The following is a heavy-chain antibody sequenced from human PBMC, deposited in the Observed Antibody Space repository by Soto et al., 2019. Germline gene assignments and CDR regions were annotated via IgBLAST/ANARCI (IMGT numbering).Heavy chain of an antibody. J-gene: IGHJ6*02. Sequence: ASVKVSCKASGYSFTGYYIHWVREAPGQGLEWMGWINPQTGGTSYAQKFQGRVTLSRDTSINTAYLELSRLTFDDAAVYFCARERYQVISDGMDVWGQGTTVTVSS. CDR3: ARERYQVISDGMDV. D-gene: IGHD2-2*01. V-gene: IGHV1-2*02. CDR1: GYSFTGYY. CDR2: INPQTGGT.